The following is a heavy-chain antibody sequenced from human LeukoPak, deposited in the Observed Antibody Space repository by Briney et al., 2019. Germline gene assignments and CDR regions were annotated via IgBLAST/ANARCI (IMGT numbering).Heavy chain of an antibody. Sequence: PGGSLRLSCAASGFTFSSYDMRWVRQATGKGLEWVSAIGTAGDTYYPGSVKGRFTISRENAKNSLYLQMNSLRAEDTAVYYCARDRDCSSTSCYMFYYYYYYMDVWAKGPRSPSP. V-gene: IGHV3-13*01. CDR2: IGTAGDT. J-gene: IGHJ6*03. CDR3: ARDRDCSSTSCYMFYYYYYYMDV. CDR1: GFTFSSYD. D-gene: IGHD2-2*02.